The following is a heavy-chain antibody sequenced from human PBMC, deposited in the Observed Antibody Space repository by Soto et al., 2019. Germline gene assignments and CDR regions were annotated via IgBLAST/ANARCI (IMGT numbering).Heavy chain of an antibody. J-gene: IGHJ4*02. V-gene: IGHV3-23*01. Sequence: EVQLLESGGGLVQPGGSLRLSCAASGFTFSSYAMSWVRQAPGKGLEWVSAISGSGGSTYYADSVKGRFTISRDNTKNPLYLQMNSLRAEDTAVYYCAKENGDSSSWFEFDYWGQGTLVTVSS. CDR1: GFTFSSYA. CDR3: AKENGDSSSWFEFDY. D-gene: IGHD6-13*01. CDR2: ISGSGGST.